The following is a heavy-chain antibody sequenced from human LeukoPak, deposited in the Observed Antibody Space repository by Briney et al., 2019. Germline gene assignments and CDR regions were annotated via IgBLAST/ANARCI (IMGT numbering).Heavy chain of an antibody. CDR1: GGTFSSYA. D-gene: IGHD4/OR15-4a*01. Sequence: SVKVSCKASGGTFSSYAISWVRQAPGQGLEWMGRIIPILGIANYAQKFQGRVTITADKSTSTAYMELSSLRSEDTAVYYCASLGAPYGMDVWGQGTTVTVSS. CDR3: ASLGAPYGMDV. CDR2: IIPILGIA. J-gene: IGHJ6*02. V-gene: IGHV1-69*04.